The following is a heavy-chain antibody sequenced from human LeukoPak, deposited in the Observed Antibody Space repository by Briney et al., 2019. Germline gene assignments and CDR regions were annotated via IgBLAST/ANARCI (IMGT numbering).Heavy chain of an antibody. CDR3: ARRRAVIPNTWFDL. Sequence: GGSLRLSCAASGFTFSSYGMHWVCQAPGKGLEWVAVISYDGSNKYYADSVKGRFTISRDNSKNTLYLQMNSLRAEDTAVYYCARRRAVIPNTWFDLWGQGTLVTVSS. V-gene: IGHV3-30*03. J-gene: IGHJ5*02. D-gene: IGHD3-22*01. CDR1: GFTFSSYG. CDR2: ISYDGSNK.